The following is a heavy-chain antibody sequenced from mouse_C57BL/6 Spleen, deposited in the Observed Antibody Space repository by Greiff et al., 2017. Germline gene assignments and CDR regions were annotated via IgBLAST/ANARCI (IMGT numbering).Heavy chain of an antibody. V-gene: IGHV1-52*01. D-gene: IGHD1-1*01. CDR2: IDPSDSET. J-gene: IGHJ2*01. CDR3: ARLGGYGSSYQY. Sequence: QVHVKQPGAELVRPGSSVKLSCKASGYTFTSYWMHWVKQRPIQGLEWIGNIDPSDSETHYNQKFKDKATLTVDKSSSTAYMQLSSLTSEDSAVYYCARLGGYGSSYQYWGQGTTLTVSS. CDR1: GYTFTSYW.